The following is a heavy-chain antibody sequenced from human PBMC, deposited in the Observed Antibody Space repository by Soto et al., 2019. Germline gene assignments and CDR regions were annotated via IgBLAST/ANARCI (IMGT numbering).Heavy chain of an antibody. CDR1: GGSISSYY. Sequence: QVQLQESGPGLVKPSETLSLTCTVSGGSISSYYWSWIRQPPGKGLEWIGYIYYSGGTNYNPSLKSRVHISVDTSKNQFSLKLSSVTAADTAVYYCAGYTSGWSFDYWGQGTLVTVSS. CDR3: AGYTSGWSFDY. J-gene: IGHJ4*02. CDR2: IYYSGGT. D-gene: IGHD6-19*01. V-gene: IGHV4-59*01.